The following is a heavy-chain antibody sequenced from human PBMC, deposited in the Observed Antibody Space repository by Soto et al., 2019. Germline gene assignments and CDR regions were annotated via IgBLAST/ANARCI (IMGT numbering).Heavy chain of an antibody. CDR3: TRGPYRSGPYVVDY. J-gene: IGHJ4*02. D-gene: IGHD6-19*01. CDR2: LYSSGNT. V-gene: IGHV4-4*07. CDR1: DASIAAYG. Sequence: PSEPLSDPWPVADASIAAYGWSWIRQPAGKGLEWIGRLYSSGNTDYNPSFKSRLTMSADTSKSQFSLKLSSVTAADTAVYYSTRGPYRSGPYVVDYWGQGKVVSLS.